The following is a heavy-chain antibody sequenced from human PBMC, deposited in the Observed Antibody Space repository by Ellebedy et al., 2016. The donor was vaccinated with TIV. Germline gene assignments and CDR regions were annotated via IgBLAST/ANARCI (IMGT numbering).Heavy chain of an antibody. CDR2: IYYSGST. V-gene: IGHV4-59*08. CDR3: AKIPHDYGGNSRFSEYFQH. CDR1: GGSISSYY. Sequence: MPSETLSLTCTVSGGSISSYYWSWIRQPPGKGLEWIGYIYYSGSTNYNPSLKSRVTISVDTSKNQFSLKLNSVTAADTAVYYCAKIPHDYGGNSRFSEYFQHWGQGTLVTVSS. J-gene: IGHJ1*01. D-gene: IGHD4-23*01.